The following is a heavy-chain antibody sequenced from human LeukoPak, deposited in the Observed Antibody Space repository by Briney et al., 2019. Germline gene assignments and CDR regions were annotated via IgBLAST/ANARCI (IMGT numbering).Heavy chain of an antibody. CDR3: ARGGADAYDVYYLDV. V-gene: IGHV4-4*07. J-gene: IGHJ6*03. CDR1: GGSMNTYY. CDR2: IYSSGGT. Sequence: SETLSLTCSVSGGSMNTYYWSWIRQPAGAGLEWIGRIYSSGGTYYNPPLKSRVTVSIDTSRNQFSLNLSSVAAADTAVYYCARGGADAYDVYYLDVWGTGTTVTVSS. D-gene: IGHD5-12*01.